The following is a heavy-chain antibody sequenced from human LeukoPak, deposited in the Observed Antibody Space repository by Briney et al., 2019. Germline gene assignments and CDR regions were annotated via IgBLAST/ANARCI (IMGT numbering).Heavy chain of an antibody. D-gene: IGHD6-13*01. Sequence: GGSLRLSCAASGFTFSSYAMHWVRQAPGKGLEYVSAISSNGGSTYYANSVKGRFTISRDNSKNTLYLQMGSLRAEDMAVYCCARAGGIADYYFDYWGQGTLVTVSS. CDR2: ISSNGGST. CDR1: GFTFSSYA. CDR3: ARAGGIADYYFDY. J-gene: IGHJ4*02. V-gene: IGHV3-64*01.